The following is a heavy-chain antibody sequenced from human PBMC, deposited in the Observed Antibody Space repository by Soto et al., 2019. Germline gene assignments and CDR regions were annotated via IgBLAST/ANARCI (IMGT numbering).Heavy chain of an antibody. J-gene: IGHJ4*02. CDR1: GYTFSIYG. Sequence: GASVKVSCKASGYTFSIYGVSWVRQAPGQGLEWMGWISAYNGDTNYAQKLQGRVTMTTDTSTSTAYMELRSLRSDDTAVYYCAIWFYYDSSGYENLDYWGQGTQVTASS. V-gene: IGHV1-18*04. CDR2: ISAYNGDT. CDR3: AIWFYYDSSGYENLDY. D-gene: IGHD3-22*01.